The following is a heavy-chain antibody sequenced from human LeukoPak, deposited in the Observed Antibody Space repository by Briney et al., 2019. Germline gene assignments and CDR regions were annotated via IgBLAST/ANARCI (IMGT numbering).Heavy chain of an antibody. V-gene: IGHV4-31*03. Sequence: PSETLSLTCTVSGGSISSGGYYWSWIRQHPGKGLEWIGYIYYSGSTYYNPSLKSRVTISVDTSKNQFSLKLSSVTAADTAVYYCARGKGGSPRGWFDPWGQGTLVTVSS. D-gene: IGHD1-26*01. CDR2: IYYSGST. CDR3: ARGKGGSPRGWFDP. J-gene: IGHJ5*02. CDR1: GGSISSGGYY.